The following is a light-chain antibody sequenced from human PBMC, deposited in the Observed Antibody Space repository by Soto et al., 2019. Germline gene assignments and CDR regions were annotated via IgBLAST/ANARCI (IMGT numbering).Light chain of an antibody. V-gene: IGKV1D-12*01. CDR1: RDINRW. CDR2: GAS. Sequence: DIQMTQSPSSVSASVGDRVTITCRASRDINRWLAWLQQKPGKSPKLLIHGASTLQTGAPSRFSGSGSGTEFTLTSSSLQPEDFATYYCQQGQSFPPVFGPGTKVDIK. J-gene: IGKJ3*01. CDR3: QQGQSFPPV.